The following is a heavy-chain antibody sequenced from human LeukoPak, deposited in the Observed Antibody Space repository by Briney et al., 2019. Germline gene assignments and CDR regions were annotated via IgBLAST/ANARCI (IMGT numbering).Heavy chain of an antibody. V-gene: IGHV4-34*01. CDR2: INHSGST. D-gene: IGHD3-3*01. CDR3: ARDYDFWSGYYRYYYYGMDV. CDR1: GGSFSGYY. J-gene: IGHJ6*02. Sequence: SETLSLTCAVYGGSFSGYYWSWIRKPPGKGLEWIGEINHSGSTNYNPSLKSRVTISVDTSKNQFSLKLSSVTAADAAVYYCARDYDFWSGYYRYYYYGMDVWGQGTTVTVSS.